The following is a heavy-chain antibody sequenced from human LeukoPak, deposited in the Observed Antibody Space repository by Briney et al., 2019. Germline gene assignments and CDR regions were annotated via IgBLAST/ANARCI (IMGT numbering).Heavy chain of an antibody. J-gene: IGHJ4*02. D-gene: IGHD6-19*01. V-gene: IGHV3-53*01. CDR2: IYSGGST. CDR3: AREGGSGWYRGGYFDY. Sequence: GGSLRLSCAASGFTVSSNYMSWVRQAPGKGLEWVSVIYSGGSTYYADSVKGRFTISRDNSKNTLYLQMNSLRAEDTAVYYCAREGGSGWYRGGYFDYWGQGTLVTVSS. CDR1: GFTVSSNY.